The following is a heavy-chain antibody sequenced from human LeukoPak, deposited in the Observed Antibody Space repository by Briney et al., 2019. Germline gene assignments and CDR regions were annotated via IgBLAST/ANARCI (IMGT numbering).Heavy chain of an antibody. J-gene: IGHJ3*02. CDR1: GGTFSSYA. CDR3: AREERWLQFKAFDI. D-gene: IGHD5-24*01. CDR2: TIPIFGTA. Sequence: ASVKVSCKASGGTFSSYAISWVRQAPGQGLEWMGGTIPIFGTANYAQKFQGRVTITADKSTSTVYMELSSLRSEDTAVYCCAREERWLQFKAFDIWGQGTMITVSS. V-gene: IGHV1-69*06.